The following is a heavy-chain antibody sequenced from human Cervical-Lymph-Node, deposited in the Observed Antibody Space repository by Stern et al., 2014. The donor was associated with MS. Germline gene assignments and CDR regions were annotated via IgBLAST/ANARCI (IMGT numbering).Heavy chain of an antibody. D-gene: IGHD5-12*01. Sequence: SGAEVKKPGASVKVSCKSSGYTFTGYYIYWMRQAPGQGLEWVGRINPSNGGTKYAQKFQGRVTMTRDTSIRTAYMDLSGLRSDDTAVYYCARADGGYESGKYNWFDPWGQGTLVTVSS. CDR1: GYTFTGYY. CDR3: ARADGGYESGKYNWFDP. CDR2: INPSNGGT. V-gene: IGHV1-2*06. J-gene: IGHJ5*02.